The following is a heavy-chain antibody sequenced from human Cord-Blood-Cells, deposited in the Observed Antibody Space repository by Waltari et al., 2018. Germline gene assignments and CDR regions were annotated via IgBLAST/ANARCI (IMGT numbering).Heavy chain of an antibody. J-gene: IGHJ5*02. D-gene: IGHD3-22*01. CDR1: GGSISSSSYY. Sequence: QLQLQESGPGLVKPSETLSLTCTVSGGSISSSSYYWGWIRQPPGKGLEWIGSIYYSGSTNYNPSLKSRVTISVDTSKNQFSLKLSSVTASDTAVYYCATFPYYYDSSGYFNWFDPWGQGTLVTVSS. CDR3: ATFPYYYDSSGYFNWFDP. CDR2: IYYSGST. V-gene: IGHV4-39*01.